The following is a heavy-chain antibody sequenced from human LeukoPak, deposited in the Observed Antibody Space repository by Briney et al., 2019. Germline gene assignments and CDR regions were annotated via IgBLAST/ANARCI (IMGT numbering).Heavy chain of an antibody. J-gene: IGHJ4*02. D-gene: IGHD3-9*01. CDR1: GFTFSSYS. V-gene: IGHV3-21*01. CDR3: ARTFHQTYYDILTGSSRDDY. CDR2: ISSSSSYI. Sequence: GGSLRLSCAASGFTFSSYSMNWVRQAPGKGLEWVSSISSSSSYIYYADSVKGRFTISRDNAKNSLYLQMNSLRAEDTAVYYCARTFHQTYYDILTGSSRDDYWGQGTLVTVSS.